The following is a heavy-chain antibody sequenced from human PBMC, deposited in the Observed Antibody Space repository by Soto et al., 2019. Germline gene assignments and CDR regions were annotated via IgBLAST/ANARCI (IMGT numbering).Heavy chain of an antibody. D-gene: IGHD2-2*02. V-gene: IGHV1-18*01. CDR3: AKSLTVQVLYYFDP. Sequence: ASVKVSCKASGYTFSSYDISWVRQAPGQGLEWMGWISAYNGNTNYEQKLQDRVTMTTDTSTSTAYMELSSLRAEDTAIYFCAKSLTVQVLYYFDPWGPGTQVTVSS. J-gene: IGHJ5*02. CDR2: ISAYNGNT. CDR1: GYTFSSYD.